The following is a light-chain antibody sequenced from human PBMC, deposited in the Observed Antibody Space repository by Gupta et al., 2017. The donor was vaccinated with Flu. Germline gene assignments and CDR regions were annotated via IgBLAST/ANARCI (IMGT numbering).Light chain of an antibody. J-gene: IGKJ1*01. CDR2: KAS. V-gene: IGKV1-5*03. Sequence: DIHMTQSPSTPSASVGHRVALTCRANESISSWLACHQQKPGKAPKLMIYKASSLESGVPSRFSGSGSGTEFTLTISILHPDDFATYYFQQDNSYPWTFGQGTKLEIK. CDR1: ESISSW. CDR3: QQDNSYPWT.